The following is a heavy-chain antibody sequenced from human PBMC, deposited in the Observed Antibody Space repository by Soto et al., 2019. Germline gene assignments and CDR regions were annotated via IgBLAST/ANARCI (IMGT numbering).Heavy chain of an antibody. CDR3: TTSIIGSYYSEYFQH. CDR2: IKSKTDGGTT. CDR1: GFTFSNAW. D-gene: IGHD1-26*01. J-gene: IGHJ1*01. Sequence: NPGGSLRLSCAASGFTFSNAWMSWVRQAPGKGLEWVGRIKSKTDGGTTDYAAPVKGRFTISRDDSKNTLYLQMNSLKTEDTAVYYCTTSIIGSYYSEYFQHWGQGTLVTVSS. V-gene: IGHV3-15*01.